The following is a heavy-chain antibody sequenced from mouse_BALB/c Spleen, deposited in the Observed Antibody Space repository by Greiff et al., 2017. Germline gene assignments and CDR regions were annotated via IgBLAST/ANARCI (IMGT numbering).Heavy chain of an antibody. Sequence: VQLQQSGAELVRPGTSVKVSCKASGYAFTNYLIEWVKQRPGQGLEWIGVINPGSGGTNYNEKFKGKATLTADKSSSTAYMQLSSLTSDDSAVYFCARFHGNYYFDYWGQGTTLTVSS. CDR1: GYAFTNYL. J-gene: IGHJ2*01. CDR2: INPGSGGT. V-gene: IGHV1-54*01. D-gene: IGHD2-1*01. CDR3: ARFHGNYYFDY.